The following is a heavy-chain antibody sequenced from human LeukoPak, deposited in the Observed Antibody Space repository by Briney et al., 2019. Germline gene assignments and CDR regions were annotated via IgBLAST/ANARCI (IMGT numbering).Heavy chain of an antibody. D-gene: IGHD3-10*01. Sequence: APVKVSCKASGYTFTSYGISWVRQAPGQGLEWMGWISAYNGNTNYAQKLQGRVTMTTDTSTSTAYMELRSLRSDDTAVYYCARGPSTGYELLWFGELHFDYWGQGTLVTVSS. CDR2: ISAYNGNT. V-gene: IGHV1-18*01. CDR3: ARGPSTGYELLWFGELHFDY. CDR1: GYTFTSYG. J-gene: IGHJ4*02.